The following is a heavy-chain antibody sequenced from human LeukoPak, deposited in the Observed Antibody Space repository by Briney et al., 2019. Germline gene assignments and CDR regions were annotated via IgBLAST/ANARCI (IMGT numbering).Heavy chain of an antibody. V-gene: IGHV3-73*01. CDR3: TRRRYDFWSGADFDY. CDR1: GFTFSGSA. D-gene: IGHD3-3*01. Sequence: PGGSLRLSCAASGFTFSGSAMHWVRQASGKGLEWVGRIRSKANSYATAYAASVKGRFTISRDDSKNTAYLQMNSLKTEDTAVYYCTRRRYDFWSGADFDYWGQGTLVTVSS. J-gene: IGHJ4*02. CDR2: IRSKANSYAT.